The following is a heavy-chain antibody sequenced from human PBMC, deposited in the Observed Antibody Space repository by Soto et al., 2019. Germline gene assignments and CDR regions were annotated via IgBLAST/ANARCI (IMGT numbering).Heavy chain of an antibody. J-gene: IGHJ5*02. CDR2: VYHTGDT. Sequence: QVQLQESGPRLVKPSGSLSLTCGVSGGTVASSHWWSWVRQSPGGGLEWIGNVYHTGDTNFNPSLQSRVTISVDKSNNQFSVRLNSLTAADTAVYFCAREIVTAGGNNYFDPWGPGTLVTVSS. V-gene: IGHV4-4*02. CDR1: GGTVASSHW. CDR3: AREIVTAGGNNYFDP. D-gene: IGHD2-21*02.